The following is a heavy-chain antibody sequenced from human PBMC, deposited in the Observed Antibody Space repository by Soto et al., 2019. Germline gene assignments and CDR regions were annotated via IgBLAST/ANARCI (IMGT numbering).Heavy chain of an antibody. CDR1: GFTFSSYS. CDR2: ISSSSYI. CDR3: AGDRGYCSSTSCPYDAFDI. Sequence: GGSLRLSCAASGFTFSSYSMNWVRQAPGKGLEWVSSISSSSYIYYADSVKGRFTISRDNAKNSLYLQMNSLRAEDTAVYYCAGDRGYCSSTSCPYDAFDIWGQGTMVTVSS. V-gene: IGHV3-21*01. D-gene: IGHD2-2*01. J-gene: IGHJ3*02.